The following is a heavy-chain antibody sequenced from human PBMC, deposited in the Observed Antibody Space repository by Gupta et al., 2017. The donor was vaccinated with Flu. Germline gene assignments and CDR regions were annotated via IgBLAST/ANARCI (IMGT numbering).Heavy chain of an antibody. V-gene: IGHV3-33*01. CDR2: IWYDGSNK. J-gene: IGHJ4*02. CDR1: GFTFSSYG. CDR3: ARDTGYSYGYTVDY. Sequence: QVQLVESGGGVVQPGRSLRLSCAASGFTFSSYGMHWVRQAPGKGLEWVAVIWYDGSNKYYADSVKGRFTISRDNSKNTLYLQMNSLRAEDTAVYYCARDTGYSYGYTVDYWGQGTLVTVSS. D-gene: IGHD5-18*01.